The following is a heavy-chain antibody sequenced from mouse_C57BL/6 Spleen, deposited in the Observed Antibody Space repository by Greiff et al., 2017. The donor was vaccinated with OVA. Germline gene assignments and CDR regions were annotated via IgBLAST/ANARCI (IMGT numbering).Heavy chain of an antibody. CDR2: IYPGSGST. V-gene: IGHV1-55*01. CDR3: AREGAEYGSSDY. J-gene: IGHJ2*01. D-gene: IGHD1-1*01. CDR1: GYTFTSYW. Sequence: QVQLQQPGAELVKPGASVKMSCKASGYTFTSYWITWVKQRPGQGLEWIGDIYPGSGSTNYNEKFKSKATLTVDTSSSTAYMQLSSLTSEDSLVYYCAREGAEYGSSDYWGQGTTLTVSS.